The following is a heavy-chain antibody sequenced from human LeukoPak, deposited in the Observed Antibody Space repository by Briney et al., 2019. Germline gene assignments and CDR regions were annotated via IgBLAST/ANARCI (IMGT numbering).Heavy chain of an antibody. J-gene: IGHJ4*02. V-gene: IGHV4-59*08. CDR1: GGSISSYY. CDR3: ARGSELLGYCSGGSCPFDY. D-gene: IGHD2-15*01. CDR2: IYYSGST. Sequence: SETLSLTCTVSGGSISSYYWSWIRQPAGKGLEWIGYIYYSGSTNYNPSLKSRVTISVDTSKNQFSLKLSSATAADTAVYYCARGSELLGYCSGGSCPFDYWGQGTLVTVSS.